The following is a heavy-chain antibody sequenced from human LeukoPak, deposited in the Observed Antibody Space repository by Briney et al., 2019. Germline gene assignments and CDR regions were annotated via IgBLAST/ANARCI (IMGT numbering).Heavy chain of an antibody. V-gene: IGHV3-30*04. CDR3: ARGGRRWLQFWYFDY. J-gene: IGHJ4*02. D-gene: IGHD5-24*01. CDR1: GFTFSSYA. CDR2: ISYDGSNK. Sequence: GGSLRLSCAASGFTFSSYAMHWVRQAPGKGLEWVAVISYDGSNKYYADSVKGRFTISRDNSKNTLYLQMNSLRAEDTAVYYCARGGRRWLQFWYFDYWGQGTLVTVSS.